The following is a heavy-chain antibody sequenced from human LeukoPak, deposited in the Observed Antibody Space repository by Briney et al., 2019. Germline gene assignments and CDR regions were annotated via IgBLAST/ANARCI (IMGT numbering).Heavy chain of an antibody. V-gene: IGHV4-39*07. CDR2: IYYSGST. CDR1: GGSISSSRYY. D-gene: IGHD3-22*01. CDR3: ARDATMIVGTPSAFDI. J-gene: IGHJ3*02. Sequence: PSETLSLTCTVSGGSISSSRYYWGWIRQPPGKGLEWIGTIYYSGSTYYNPSLKSRVTISVDTSKNQFSLKLSSVTAADTAVYYCARDATMIVGTPSAFDIWGQGTMVTVSS.